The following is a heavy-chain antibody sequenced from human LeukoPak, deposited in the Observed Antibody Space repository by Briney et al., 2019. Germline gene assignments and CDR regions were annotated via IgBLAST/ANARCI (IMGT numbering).Heavy chain of an antibody. CDR1: GYSISSGHY. CDR2: IYHSGST. D-gene: IGHD3-9*01. Sequence: ASETLSLTCTVSGYSISSGHYWGWIRQPPGKGLEWIGSIYHSGSTYYNPSLKSRVTISVDTSKNQFSLKLSSVTAADTAVYYCARLPWGRYFDWLLPNNWFDPWGQGTLVTVSS. CDR3: ARLPWGRYFDWLLPNNWFDP. J-gene: IGHJ5*02. V-gene: IGHV4-38-2*02.